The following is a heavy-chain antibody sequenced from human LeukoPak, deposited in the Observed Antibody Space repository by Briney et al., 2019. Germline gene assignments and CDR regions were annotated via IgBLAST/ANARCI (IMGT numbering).Heavy chain of an antibody. Sequence: GASVKVSCKASGYTFTGYYMHWVRQAPGQGLEWMGWINPNSGGTNYAQKFQGRVTMTRDTSISTAYMELSRLRSDDTAVYYCARIEMATISPYFDYWGQGTLVTVSS. CDR3: ARIEMATISPYFDY. CDR1: GYTFTGYY. V-gene: IGHV1-2*02. D-gene: IGHD5-12*01. J-gene: IGHJ4*02. CDR2: INPNSGGT.